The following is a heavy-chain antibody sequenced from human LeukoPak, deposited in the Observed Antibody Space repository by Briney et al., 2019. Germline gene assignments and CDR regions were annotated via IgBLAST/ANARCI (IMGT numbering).Heavy chain of an antibody. Sequence: SSVKVSCKASGYTFIAYYMHWVRQAPGQGLEWMGWINPNSGGTNYAQKFQGRVTMTRDTSISTVYMELSRLRSDDTAVYYCARDSCSSTSCLSIDDYWGQGTLVTVSS. D-gene: IGHD2-2*01. CDR2: INPNSGGT. V-gene: IGHV1-2*02. J-gene: IGHJ4*02. CDR1: GYTFIAYY. CDR3: ARDSCSSTSCLSIDDY.